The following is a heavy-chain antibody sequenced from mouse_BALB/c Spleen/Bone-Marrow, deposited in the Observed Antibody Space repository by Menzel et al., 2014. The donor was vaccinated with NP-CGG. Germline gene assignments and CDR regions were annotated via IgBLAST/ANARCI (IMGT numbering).Heavy chain of an antibody. D-gene: IGHD1-1*01. V-gene: IGHV2-9*02. J-gene: IGHJ3*01. CDR3: AREGGYYYGSRVAWFAY. CDR1: GFSLTSYG. CDR2: IWAGGST. Sequence: VKLVESGPGLVAPSQSLSITCTVSGFSLTSYGVHWVRQPPGKGLEWLGVIWAGGSTNYNSALMSRLSISKDNSKSQVFLKMNSLQTDDTAMYCCAREGGYYYGSRVAWFAYWGQGTLVTVSA.